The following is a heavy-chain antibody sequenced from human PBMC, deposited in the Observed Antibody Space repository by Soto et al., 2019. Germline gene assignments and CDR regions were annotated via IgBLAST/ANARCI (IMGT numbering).Heavy chain of an antibody. Sequence: EVQLVESGGGLIQPGGSLRLSCAASGFTVSSNYMSWVRQAQGKGLEWVSVIYSGGSTYYADSVKGRFTIYRDNSKNTLYLQMNSMRAEDTAVYYCARDRVESGYPEYFQHWGQGTLVTVSS. J-gene: IGHJ1*01. CDR3: ARDRVESGYPEYFQH. CDR1: GFTVSSNY. V-gene: IGHV3-53*01. D-gene: IGHD3-22*01. CDR2: IYSGGST.